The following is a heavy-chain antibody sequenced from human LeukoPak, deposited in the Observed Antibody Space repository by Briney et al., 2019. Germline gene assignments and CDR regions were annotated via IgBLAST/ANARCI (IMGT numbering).Heavy chain of an antibody. CDR1: GFTFSSDS. Sequence: GGSLRLSCAASGFTFSSDSMNWVRQAPGKGLEWGSSISSSSSYIYYADSVNDRFTTSRDNAKNSLYLQMNSLRAEDTAVYYCARDPGVAVAEQGYWGQGTLVTVSS. J-gene: IGHJ4*02. D-gene: IGHD6-19*01. CDR3: ARDPGVAVAEQGY. CDR2: ISSSSSYI. V-gene: IGHV3-21*01.